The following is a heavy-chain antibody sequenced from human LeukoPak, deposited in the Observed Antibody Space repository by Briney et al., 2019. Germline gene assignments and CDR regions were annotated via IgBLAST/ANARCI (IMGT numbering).Heavy chain of an antibody. CDR3: GKGKDGYYYHGVDV. J-gene: IGHJ6*01. V-gene: IGHV3-23*01. CDR2: ISGSGTDT. CDR1: GFAFSNYA. D-gene: IGHD5-24*01. Sequence: GGSLRLSCAASGFAFSNYAMSWLRHAPEKGQEGVSVISGSGTDTYYADSVKGRFTVSRDNSKSILYLQLNSLRADDTATYCCGKGKDGYYYHGVDVWGQGTTVTVSS.